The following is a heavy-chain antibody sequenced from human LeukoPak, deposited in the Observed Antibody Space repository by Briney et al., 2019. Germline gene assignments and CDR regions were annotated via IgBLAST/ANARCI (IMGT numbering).Heavy chain of an antibody. D-gene: IGHD1-7*01. CDR1: GFTFSSYA. CDR3: AKDRTGTTGYFDY. Sequence: GGSLRLSCAASGFTFSSYAMGWVRQAPGKGLEWVSAISGSGGSTYYADSVKGRFTISRDNSKNTLYLQMNSLRAEDTAVYYCAKDRTGTTGYFDYWGQGTLVTVSS. J-gene: IGHJ4*02. CDR2: ISGSGGST. V-gene: IGHV3-23*01.